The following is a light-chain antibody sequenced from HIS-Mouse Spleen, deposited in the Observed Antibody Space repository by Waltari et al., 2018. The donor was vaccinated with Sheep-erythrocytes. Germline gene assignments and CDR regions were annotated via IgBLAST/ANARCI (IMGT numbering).Light chain of an antibody. CDR3: QQFNNYPRT. CDR2: DVS. CDR1: QGISSA. J-gene: IGKJ1*01. V-gene: IGKV1D-13*01. Sequence: AIQLTQSPSSLSASVGDRVTITCRASQGISSALAWYQQKPRKAPKLLIYDVSSLESGVPSRFSGSVSGTDFTLTISSLQPEDFATYYCQQFNNYPRTFGQGTKVEIK.